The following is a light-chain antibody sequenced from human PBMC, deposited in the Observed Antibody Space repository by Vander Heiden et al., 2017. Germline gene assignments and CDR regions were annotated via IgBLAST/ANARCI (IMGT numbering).Light chain of an antibody. V-gene: IGKV1-39*01. J-gene: IGKJ1*01. CDR1: QSISSY. CDR2: AAS. Sequence: DIQMPQSPSSLSASVGDRVTIPCRASQSISSYLNWYQQKPGKAPKLLIYAASSLQSGVPSRFSGSGSGTDFTLTSSRLQPEDFATYYCQQSYSTPPTFGQGTKVEIK. CDR3: QQSYSTPPT.